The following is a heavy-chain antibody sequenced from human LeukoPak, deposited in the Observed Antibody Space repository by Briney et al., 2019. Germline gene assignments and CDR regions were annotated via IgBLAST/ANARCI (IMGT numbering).Heavy chain of an antibody. CDR3: AGGGPYYYDSSGSYY. V-gene: IGHV3-64*01. J-gene: IGHJ4*02. Sequence: PGGSLRLSCAASGFTFSSYAMHWVRQAPGKGLEYVSAISSNGGSTYYANSAKGRFTISRDNSKNTLYLQMGSLRAEDMAVYYCAGGGPYYYDSSGSYYWGQGTLVTVSS. D-gene: IGHD3-22*01. CDR1: GFTFSSYA. CDR2: ISSNGGST.